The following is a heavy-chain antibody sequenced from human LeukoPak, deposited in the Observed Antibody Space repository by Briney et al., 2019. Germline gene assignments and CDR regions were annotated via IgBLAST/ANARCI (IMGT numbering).Heavy chain of an antibody. V-gene: IGHV3-23*01. J-gene: IGHJ4*02. Sequence: GGSLRLSCAASGFTFSTYAMSWVRQAPGKGLEWVSTISGSGGKAYYADSVKGRFTISRDNSNNTLSLQMNSLRADDTAVYYCAKGAPYYHDSSGYYVANFDYWGQGTLVTVSS. D-gene: IGHD3-22*01. CDR1: GFTFSTYA. CDR3: AKGAPYYHDSSGYYVANFDY. CDR2: ISGSGGKA.